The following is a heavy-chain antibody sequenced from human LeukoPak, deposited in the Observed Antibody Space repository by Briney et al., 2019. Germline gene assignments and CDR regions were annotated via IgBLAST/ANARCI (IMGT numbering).Heavy chain of an antibody. J-gene: IGHJ4*02. D-gene: IGHD6-13*01. CDR1: GESFSDYY. V-gene: IGHV4-34*01. CDR3: AREGIIVAGGTWDY. Sequence: SETLSLTCAVYGESFSDYYWSWLRQPPGKGLEWIGETSHSGSTNYNPSLKSRVTISVDTSKKQFSLRLTSVTAVDTAVYYCAREGIIVAGGTWDYWGQGTLVTVSS. CDR2: TSHSGST.